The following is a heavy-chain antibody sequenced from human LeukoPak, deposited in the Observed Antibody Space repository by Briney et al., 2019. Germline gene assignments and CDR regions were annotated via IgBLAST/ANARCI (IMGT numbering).Heavy chain of an antibody. V-gene: IGHV4-34*01. J-gene: IGHJ5*02. CDR2: INHSGST. D-gene: IGHD3-10*01. CDR1: GGSFSGYY. CDR3: ARGWRYYGSGSYCWFDT. Sequence: SETLCLTCAVYGGSFSGYYWSWIRQPPGKGLEWIGEINHSGSTNYNPSLKSRVTISVDTSKNQFSLKLSSVTAADTAVYYCARGWRYYGSGSYCWFDTWGQGTLVTVSS.